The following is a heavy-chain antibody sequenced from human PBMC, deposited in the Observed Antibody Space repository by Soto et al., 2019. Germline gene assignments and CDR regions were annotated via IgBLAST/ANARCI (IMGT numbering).Heavy chain of an antibody. Sequence: GGSLRLSCAASGFTFSNYWMSWVRQAPGKGLEWVANKKQDGSEKYYVDSVKGRFTISRDNAKNSLYLQMNSLRAEDTAVYYCAREDYDILTGYPNWGQGTLVTVSS. J-gene: IGHJ4*02. CDR2: KKQDGSEK. CDR3: AREDYDILTGYPN. CDR1: GFTFSNYW. D-gene: IGHD3-9*01. V-gene: IGHV3-7*01.